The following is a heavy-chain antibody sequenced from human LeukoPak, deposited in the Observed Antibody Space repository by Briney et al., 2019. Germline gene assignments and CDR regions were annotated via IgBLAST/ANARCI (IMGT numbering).Heavy chain of an antibody. Sequence: PSETLSLTCTVSGGSISSYYWSWIRQPAGKGLEWIGRIYTSGSTNYNPSLKSRVTISVDKSKNQFSLKLSSVTAADTAVYYCARSPSTPQPWVNDFWSGYYIDYWGQGTLVTVSS. CDR3: ARSPSTPQPWVNDFWSGYYIDY. CDR2: IYTSGST. V-gene: IGHV4-4*07. J-gene: IGHJ4*02. D-gene: IGHD3-3*01. CDR1: GGSISSYY.